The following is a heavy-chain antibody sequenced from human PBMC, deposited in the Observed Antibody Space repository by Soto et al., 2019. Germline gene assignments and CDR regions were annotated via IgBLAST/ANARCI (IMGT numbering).Heavy chain of an antibody. CDR3: TTDPTDSYYYDSSGYFDY. CDR1: GFTFSNAW. D-gene: IGHD3-22*01. V-gene: IGHV3-15*07. Sequence: GGSLRLSCAASGFTFSNAWMNWVRQAPGKGLEWVGRIKSKTDGGTTDYAAPVKGRFTISRDDSKNTLYLQMNSLKTEDTAVYYCTTDPTDSYYYDSSGYFDYWGQGTLVTVSS. CDR2: IKSKTDGGTT. J-gene: IGHJ4*02.